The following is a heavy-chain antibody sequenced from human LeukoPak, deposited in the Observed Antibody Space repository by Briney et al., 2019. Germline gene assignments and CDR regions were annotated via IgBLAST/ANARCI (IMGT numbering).Heavy chain of an antibody. J-gene: IGHJ6*02. CDR3: ASQLCSSASCYYFYGLDV. CDR1: GGTFSSYA. CDR2: INPNSGGT. Sequence: GASVKVSCKASGGTFSSYAISWVRQAPGQGLEWMGWINPNSGGTDYAQKFQGRVTVTRDTSISTAYMELSSLRSDDTAVYYCASQLCSSASCYYFYGLDVWGQGTTVTVSS. V-gene: IGHV1-2*02. D-gene: IGHD2-2*01.